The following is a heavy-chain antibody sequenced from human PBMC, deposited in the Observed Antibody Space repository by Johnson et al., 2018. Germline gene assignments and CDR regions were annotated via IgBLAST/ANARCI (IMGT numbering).Heavy chain of an antibody. D-gene: IGHD5-12*01. J-gene: IGHJ3*02. CDR2: ISSSSSTI. Sequence: VQLVQSGGGLVQPGGSLRLSCAASGFTFSSYSMNWVRQAPGKGLEWVSYISSSSSTIYYADSVKGRFTISRYNAKNSLYLQMNSLRAEDTAVYYCAGANSGYDLPDAFDIWGQGTMVTVSS. CDR1: GFTFSSYS. CDR3: AGANSGYDLPDAFDI. V-gene: IGHV3-48*01.